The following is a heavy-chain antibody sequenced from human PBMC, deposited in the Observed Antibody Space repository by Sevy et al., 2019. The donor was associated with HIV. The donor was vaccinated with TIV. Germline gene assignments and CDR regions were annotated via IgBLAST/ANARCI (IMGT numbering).Heavy chain of an antibody. J-gene: IGHJ6*02. CDR1: GFPFNDHA. CDR2: ISWNSRNI. V-gene: IGHV3-9*01. CDR3: AKDINRGCDGVNCYSYYYYFYGLDV. Sequence: GGSLRLSCAASGFPFNDHAMHWVRQVPGKGLEWVSGISWNSRNIGYADSVKGRLTISRENARHFVYLEMNSLRPEDTAFYYCAKDINRGCDGVNCYSYYYYFYGLDVWGQRTTVTVSS. D-gene: IGHD2-21*01.